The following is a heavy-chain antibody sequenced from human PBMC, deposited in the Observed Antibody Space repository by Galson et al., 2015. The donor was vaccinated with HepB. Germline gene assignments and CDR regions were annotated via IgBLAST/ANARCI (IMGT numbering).Heavy chain of an antibody. D-gene: IGHD3-3*01. J-gene: IGHJ6*02. Sequence: SLRLSCAASGFTFSSYGMHWVRQAPGKGLEWVAVIWYDGSNKYYADSVKGRFTISRDNSKNTLYLQMYSLRAEDTAVYYCARDHVGYDFWSGYSIPGYYYGMDVWGQGTTVTVSS. V-gene: IGHV3-33*01. CDR3: ARDHVGYDFWSGYSIPGYYYGMDV. CDR2: IWYDGSNK. CDR1: GFTFSSYG.